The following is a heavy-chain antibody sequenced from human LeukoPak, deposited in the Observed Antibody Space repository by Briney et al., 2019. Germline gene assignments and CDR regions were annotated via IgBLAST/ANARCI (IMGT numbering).Heavy chain of an antibody. CDR2: ISYDGSNK. J-gene: IGHJ4*02. D-gene: IGHD3-10*01. CDR3: ASRPTPLISTSGHYFCSGNNPLFYF. Sequence: GGSLRLSCAASGFTFSSYAMHWVRQAPGKGLEWVAVISYDGSNKYYADSVKGRFTISRDNSKNTLYLQMNSLRAEDTAVYYCASRPTPLISTSGHYFCSGNNPLFYFWGQGTLVTVSS. V-gene: IGHV3-30*04. CDR1: GFTFSSYA.